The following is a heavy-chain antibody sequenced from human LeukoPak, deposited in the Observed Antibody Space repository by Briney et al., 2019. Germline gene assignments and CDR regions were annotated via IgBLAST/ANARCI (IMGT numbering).Heavy chain of an antibody. Sequence: SETLSLTCTVSGISISSHFWSWIRQPPGKGLEWIGYISNRGITKYNPSLKSRVTISVDTSKNQFSLRLNSVTAADTAAYYCARSGRYQLLSPYGIDAWGTGTTVTVSS. CDR2: ISNRGIT. D-gene: IGHD2-2*01. V-gene: IGHV4-59*11. CDR1: GISISSHF. CDR3: ARSGRYQLLSPYGIDA. J-gene: IGHJ6*04.